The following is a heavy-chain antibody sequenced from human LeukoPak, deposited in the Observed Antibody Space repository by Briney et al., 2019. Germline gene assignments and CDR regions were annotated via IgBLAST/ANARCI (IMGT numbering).Heavy chain of an antibody. Sequence: ASVKVSCKASGYTFTTYAMNWVRQAPGQGLEWMGWINTNTGNPTYAQGFTGRFVFSLDTSVTTAYLEISSLKAEDTAVYYCARDPPYDDFWSGYTIFVPWGQGTLVTVSS. CDR1: GYTFTTYA. V-gene: IGHV7-4-1*02. D-gene: IGHD3-3*01. J-gene: IGHJ5*02. CDR3: ARDPPYDDFWSGYTIFVP. CDR2: INTNTGNP.